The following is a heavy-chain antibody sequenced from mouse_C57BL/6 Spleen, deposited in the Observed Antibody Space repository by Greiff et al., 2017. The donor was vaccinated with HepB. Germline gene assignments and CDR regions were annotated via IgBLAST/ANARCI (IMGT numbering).Heavy chain of an antibody. V-gene: IGHV1-81*01. J-gene: IGHJ4*01. Sequence: QVQLQQSGAELARPGASVKLSCKASGYTFTSYGISWVKQRTGQGLEWIGEIYPRSGNTYYNEKFKGKATLTADKSSSTAYMELRSLTSEVSAVYFWARSYYINYEYAMDYWGQGTSVTVSS. CDR2: IYPRSGNT. CDR3: ARSYYINYEYAMDY. CDR1: GYTFTSYG. D-gene: IGHD2-5*01.